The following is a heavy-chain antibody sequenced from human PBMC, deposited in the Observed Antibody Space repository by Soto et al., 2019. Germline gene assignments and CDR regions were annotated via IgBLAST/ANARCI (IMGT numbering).Heavy chain of an antibody. CDR1: GFTFTRYS. CDR2: ISSTTNYI. J-gene: IGHJ4*02. CDR3: ARESEDLTSNFDY. V-gene: IGHV3-21*06. Sequence: PGGSLRLSGAASGFTFTRYSMNWVRQAPGKGLEWVSSISSTTNYIYYGDSMKGRFTISRDNAKNSLYLEMNSLRAEDTAVYYCARESEDLTSNFDYWGQGTLVTAPQ.